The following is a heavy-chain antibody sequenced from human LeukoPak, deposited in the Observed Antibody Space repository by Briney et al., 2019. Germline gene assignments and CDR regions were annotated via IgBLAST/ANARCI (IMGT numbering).Heavy chain of an antibody. V-gene: IGHV4-38-2*02. Sequence: PSETLSLTCTVSGYSISSGYYWGWIRQPPGKGLEWIGSIYHSGRTFYNPSLKSRVTISVDTSKNQFSLKLTSVTAADTAVYYCASLYPRATGFTYGAQEPRFPVSS. D-gene: IGHD5-24*01. CDR3: ASLYPRATGFTY. CDR2: IYHSGRT. CDR1: GYSISSGYY. J-gene: IGHJ4*02.